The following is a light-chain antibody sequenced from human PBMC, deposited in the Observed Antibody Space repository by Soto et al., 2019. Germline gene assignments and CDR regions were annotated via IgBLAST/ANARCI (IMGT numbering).Light chain of an antibody. CDR3: QQFGSPPYT. J-gene: IGKJ2*01. V-gene: IGKV3-20*01. Sequence: EIVLTQSPGTLSLSPGERATLSCRASQSVTSTSLAWYQQKPGQAPTVLIYDASRRATGVANRFGGSGCGTDFTITISRLEPGDFAFYYCQQFGSPPYTFGQGTKLEIK. CDR1: QSVTSTS. CDR2: DAS.